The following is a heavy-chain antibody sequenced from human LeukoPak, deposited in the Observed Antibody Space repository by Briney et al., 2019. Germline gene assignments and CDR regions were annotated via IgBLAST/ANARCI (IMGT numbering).Heavy chain of an antibody. V-gene: IGHV5-51*01. J-gene: IGHJ3*02. CDR3: ATQERRISFDI. Sequence: GESLKISCKGSGYSFTSYWIGWVLQMPGKGLEWMGIIYPGDSDTRYSPSFQGQVTISADKSISTAYLQWSSLEASDTAMYYCATQERRISFDIWGQGTMVTVSS. D-gene: IGHD1-26*01. CDR1: GYSFTSYW. CDR2: IYPGDSDT.